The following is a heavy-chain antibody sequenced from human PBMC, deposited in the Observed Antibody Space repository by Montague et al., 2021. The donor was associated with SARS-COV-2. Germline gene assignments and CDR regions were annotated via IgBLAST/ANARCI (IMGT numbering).Heavy chain of an antibody. Sequence: SETLSLTCSISGGSINSFYWNWIRQSPGKGLGWIGYVYYTGGTNYNTSLKSRATISVDTSKNQFSLTVGSVTAADTAVYYCARAGGGSSYNYYGLDVWGQGTTVTVSS. CDR1: GGSINSFY. J-gene: IGHJ6*02. CDR3: ARAGGGSSYNYYGLDV. V-gene: IGHV4-59*01. D-gene: IGHD2-15*01. CDR2: VYYTGGT.